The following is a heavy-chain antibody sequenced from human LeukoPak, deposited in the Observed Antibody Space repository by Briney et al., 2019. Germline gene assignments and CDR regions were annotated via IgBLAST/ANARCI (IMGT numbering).Heavy chain of an antibody. CDR1: GFTFSSYA. V-gene: IGHV3-23*01. J-gene: IGHJ4*02. Sequence: RSGGSLRLSCAASGFTFSSYAMSWVRQAPGKGLEWVSAISGSGGSTYYADSVKGRFTISRDNSKNTLYLQMNSLRAEDTAVYYCAKVKTGRSRHFDFDYWGQGTLVTVSS. CDR3: AKVKTGRSRHFDFDY. CDR2: ISGSGGST. D-gene: IGHD3-3*02.